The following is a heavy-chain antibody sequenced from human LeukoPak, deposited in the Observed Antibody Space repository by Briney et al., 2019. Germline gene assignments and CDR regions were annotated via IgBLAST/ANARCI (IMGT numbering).Heavy chain of an antibody. Sequence: GRSLRLSCAAPGFTFSNYGMHWVRQAPGKGLEWVAVIWYDGSNKYYADSVKGRFTVSRDNSKNTLYLQMNSLRAEDTAVYYCARGGYYAMDVWGQGTTVTVSS. CDR1: GFTFSNYG. V-gene: IGHV3-33*01. CDR2: IWYDGSNK. J-gene: IGHJ6*02. CDR3: ARGGYYAMDV.